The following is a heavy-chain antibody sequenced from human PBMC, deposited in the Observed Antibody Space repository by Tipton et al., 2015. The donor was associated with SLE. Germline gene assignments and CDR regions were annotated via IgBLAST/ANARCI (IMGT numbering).Heavy chain of an antibody. CDR2: ITTYNGNT. CDR1: GYTFSTYG. J-gene: IGHJ5*02. CDR3: ARGRGGDWINWFDP. V-gene: IGHV1-8*02. D-gene: IGHD2-21*02. Sequence: QLVQSGGEVKKPGASLKVSCKTSGYTFSTYGISWVRQAPGQGLEWMGWITTYNGNTDYAQKFQDRVTMTRSTSLSTAYMELGSLRSEDTAIYYCARGRGGDWINWFDPWGQGTLVTVSS.